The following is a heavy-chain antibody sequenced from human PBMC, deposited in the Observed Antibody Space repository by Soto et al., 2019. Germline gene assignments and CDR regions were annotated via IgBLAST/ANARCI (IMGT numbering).Heavy chain of an antibody. D-gene: IGHD1-26*01. CDR1: GGTFSSYT. V-gene: IGHV1-69*02. J-gene: IGHJ4*02. Sequence: QVQLVQSGAEVKKPGSSVKVSCKASGGTFSSYTISWVRQAPGQGLEWMGRIIPILGIANYAQKFQGRVTITADKSTSTAYMELSSLRSEETAVYYCARGRSGSYESGFDYWGQGTLVTVSS. CDR2: IIPILGIA. CDR3: ARGRSGSYESGFDY.